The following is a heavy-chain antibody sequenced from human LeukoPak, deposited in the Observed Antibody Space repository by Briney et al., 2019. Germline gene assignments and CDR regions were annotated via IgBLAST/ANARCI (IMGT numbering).Heavy chain of an antibody. CDR1: GYTFSSYG. V-gene: IGHV1-18*01. CDR3: ARQTFARWLHSSSFDY. CDR2: ISTYNGDT. D-gene: IGHD5-24*01. J-gene: IGHJ4*02. Sequence: GASVKVSCKSSGYTFSSYGISWVRQAPGQGLEWMGWISTYNGDTHYAQKFQGRVTMTTDTSTSTAYMELRSLRSDDTAMYYCARQTFARWLHSSSFDYWGQGTLVTVSS.